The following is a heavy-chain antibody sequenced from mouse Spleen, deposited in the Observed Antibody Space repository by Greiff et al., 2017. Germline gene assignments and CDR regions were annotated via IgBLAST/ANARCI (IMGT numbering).Heavy chain of an antibody. CDR3: ARLGLGGYYFDY. J-gene: IGHJ2*01. Sequence: EVNVVESVAELVRPGASVKLSCTASGFNIKNTYMHWVKQRPEQGLEWIGRIDPANGNTKYAPKFQGKATITADTSSNTAYLQLSSLTSEDTAIYYCARLGLGGYYFDYWGQGTTLTVSS. CDR1: GFNIKNTY. D-gene: IGHD4-1*01. CDR2: IDPANGNT. V-gene: IGHV14-3*01.